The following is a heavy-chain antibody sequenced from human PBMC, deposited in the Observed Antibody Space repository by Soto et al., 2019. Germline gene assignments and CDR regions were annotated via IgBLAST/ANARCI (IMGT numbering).Heavy chain of an antibody. V-gene: IGHV3-53*01. CDR1: VFTVSSNY. CDR2: IYSGGST. D-gene: IGHD3-22*01. CDR3: ATVGHDISGYYTVCYGIDV. Sequence: PGGSLRLSCSASVFTVSSNYMSWVRQAPGKGLEWVSVIYSGGSTYYADSVKGRFTISRDNSKNTLYLQMNSLRAEDTAVYYCATVGHDISGYYTVCYGIDVWGQGTPDTVS. J-gene: IGHJ6*02.